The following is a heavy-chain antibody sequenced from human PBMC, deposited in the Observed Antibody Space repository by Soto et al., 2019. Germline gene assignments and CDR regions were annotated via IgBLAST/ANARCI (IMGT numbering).Heavy chain of an antibody. J-gene: IGHJ5*02. V-gene: IGHV1-69*13. CDR1: GGTFSSYA. CDR3: ARPNYYYGSRSTPHNWFDP. D-gene: IGHD3-10*01. CDR2: IIPIFGTA. Sequence: SVKVSCKASGGTFSSYAISWVRQAPGQGLEWMGGIIPIFGTANYAQKFQGRVTITADESTSTAYMELSSLRSEDTAVYYCARPNYYYGSRSTPHNWFDPWGQGTLVTVSS.